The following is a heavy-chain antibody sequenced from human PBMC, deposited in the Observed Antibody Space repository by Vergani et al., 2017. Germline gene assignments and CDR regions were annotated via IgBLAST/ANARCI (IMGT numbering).Heavy chain of an antibody. D-gene: IGHD1-1*01. CDR1: GFTFNQYG. CDR3: AKGDWNYWFDS. J-gene: IGHJ5*01. Sequence: QVQLVESGGGVVQPGRSLRLSCAASGFTFNQYGMHWVRQAPGKGLEWVAVTWYDGNNKQYADSVKGRFTISRDNSKSTLYLQMNSLRAEDTAIYYCAKGDWNYWFDSWGQGTLVIVS. V-gene: IGHV3-33*06. CDR2: TWYDGNNK.